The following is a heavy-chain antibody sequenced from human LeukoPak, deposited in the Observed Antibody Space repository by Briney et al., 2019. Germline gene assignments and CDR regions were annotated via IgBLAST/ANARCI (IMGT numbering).Heavy chain of an antibody. V-gene: IGHV3-33*01. CDR3: VREHGPIDY. Sequence: GGSLRLSCAASGFSFSRYGMHWVRQAPGKGLELVAVIWADGTNPYYGESVKGRFTISRDNSKNSLYLQMNSLRAADAAVYYCVREHGPIDYWGQGALVTVSS. CDR1: GFSFSRYG. CDR2: IWADGTNP. J-gene: IGHJ4*02.